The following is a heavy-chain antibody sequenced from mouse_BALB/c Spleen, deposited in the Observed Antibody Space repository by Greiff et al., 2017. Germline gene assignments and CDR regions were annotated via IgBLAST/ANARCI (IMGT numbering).Heavy chain of an antibody. CDR3: ARYSIRDFDY. V-gene: IGHV5-9*03. CDR2: ISSGGGNT. J-gene: IGHJ2*01. CDR1: GFTFSSYT. D-gene: IGHD2-4*01. Sequence: EVKVVESGGGLVKPGGSLKLSCAASGFTFSSYTMSWVRQTPEKRLEWVATISSGGGNTYYPDSVKGRFTISRDNAKNNLYLQMSSLRSEDTALYYCARYSIRDFDYWGQGTTLTVSS.